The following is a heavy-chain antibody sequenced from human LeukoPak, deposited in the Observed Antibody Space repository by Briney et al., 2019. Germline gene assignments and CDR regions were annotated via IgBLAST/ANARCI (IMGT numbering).Heavy chain of an antibody. CDR2: IYYSGST. CDR3: ARHLPDGPGRFDP. CDR1: GGLISRYY. Sequence: SETLSLTCTVSGGLISRYYWSWTRQPPGKGGVGIGYIYYSGSTNYNPSLKGRVTISVDTPKNQFSLRLSSVTAADTAVYYCARHLPDGPGRFDPWGQGTLVTVSS. V-gene: IGHV4-59*01. J-gene: IGHJ5*02.